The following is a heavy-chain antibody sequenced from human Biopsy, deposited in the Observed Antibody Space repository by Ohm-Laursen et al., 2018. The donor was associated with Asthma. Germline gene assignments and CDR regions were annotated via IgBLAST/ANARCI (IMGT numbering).Heavy chain of an antibody. CDR2: LNPVNGNT. D-gene: IGHD1-26*01. J-gene: IGHJ5*02. V-gene: IGHV1-3*01. Sequence: ASVKVSCKASGYTFTSNAIHWMRQAPGQSLEWMAWLNPVNGNTKYSQQFQGRVTITRDTSASTAYMGLSSLTSEDTAVFYCAREVGATRYDPWGQGTLVTVSS. CDR3: AREVGATRYDP. CDR1: GYTFTSNA.